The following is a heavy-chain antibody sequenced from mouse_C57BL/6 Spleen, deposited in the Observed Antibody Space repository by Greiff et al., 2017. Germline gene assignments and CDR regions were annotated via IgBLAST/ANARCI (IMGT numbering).Heavy chain of an antibody. V-gene: IGHV1-52*01. Sequence: QVQLQQPGAELVRPGSSVKLSCKASGYTFTSYWMHWVKQRPIQGLEWIGNIDPSDSETHYNQKFKDKATLTVDKSSSTAYMQLSSLTSEDSAVYYCARSRGNGLAYWGQGTLVTVSA. CDR2: IDPSDSET. D-gene: IGHD2-1*01. J-gene: IGHJ3*01. CDR3: ARSRGNGLAY. CDR1: GYTFTSYW.